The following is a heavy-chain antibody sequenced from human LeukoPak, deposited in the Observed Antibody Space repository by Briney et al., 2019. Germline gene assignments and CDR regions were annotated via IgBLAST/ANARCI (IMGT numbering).Heavy chain of an antibody. CDR3: ARLMTTVTTLGAFDI. Sequence: GGSLRLSCAASGFTFSSYGMHWVRQAPGKGLEWVAFIRYDGSNKYYADSVKGRFTISRDNAKNSLYLQMNSLRAEDTAVYYCARLMTTVTTLGAFDIWGQGTMVTVSS. J-gene: IGHJ3*02. V-gene: IGHV3-30*02. CDR2: IRYDGSNK. CDR1: GFTFSSYG. D-gene: IGHD4-17*01.